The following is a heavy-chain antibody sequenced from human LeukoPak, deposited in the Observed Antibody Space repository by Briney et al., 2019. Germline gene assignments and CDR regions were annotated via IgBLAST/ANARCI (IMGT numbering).Heavy chain of an antibody. CDR2: IYTSGST. CDR1: GGSTSSGSYY. CDR3: ASLLPYGSGSYYSYDAFDI. V-gene: IGHV4-61*02. J-gene: IGHJ3*02. D-gene: IGHD3-10*01. Sequence: PSETLSLTCTVSGGSTSSGSYYWSWIRQPAGKGLEWIGRIYTSGSTNYNPSLKSRVTISVDTSKNQFSLKLSSVTAADTAVYYCASLLPYGSGSYYSYDAFDIWGQGTMVTVSS.